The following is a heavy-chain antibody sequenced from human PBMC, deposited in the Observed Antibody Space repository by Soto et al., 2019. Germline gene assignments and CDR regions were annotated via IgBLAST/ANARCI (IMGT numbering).Heavy chain of an antibody. V-gene: IGHV1-3*01. Sequence: GASVKVSFKASGYTFTSYAMHWLRQAPRQRLEWMGWINAGNGNTKYSQKFQGRVTITRDTSASTAYMELSSLRSEDTAVYYCARGSHIVVVTANPSPFDYWGQGTLVTVSS. CDR3: ARGSHIVVVTANPSPFDY. CDR1: GYTFTSYA. D-gene: IGHD2-21*02. J-gene: IGHJ4*02. CDR2: INAGNGNT.